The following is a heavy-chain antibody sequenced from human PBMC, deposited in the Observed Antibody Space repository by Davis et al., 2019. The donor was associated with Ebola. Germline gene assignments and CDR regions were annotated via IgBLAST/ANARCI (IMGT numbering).Heavy chain of an antibody. D-gene: IGHD6-19*01. CDR3: ARARGKHWLYDDY. J-gene: IGHJ4*02. CDR1: GGSISSGAYY. V-gene: IGHV4-31*03. CDR2: IYYSGST. Sequence: PSETLSLTCTVSGGSISSGAYYWSWIRQHPGKGLEWIGYIYYSGSTYYNPSLKSRVTISVDTSKNQFSLKLSSVTAADTAVYYCARARGKHWLYDDYWGQGTLVTVSS.